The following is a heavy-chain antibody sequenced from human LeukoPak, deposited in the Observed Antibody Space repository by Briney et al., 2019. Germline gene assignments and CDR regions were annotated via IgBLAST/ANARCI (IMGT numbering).Heavy chain of an antibody. D-gene: IGHD3-3*01. CDR2: ISSSSSYI. CDR1: GFTFSSYS. V-gene: IGHV3-21*01. CDR3: ARLRWSDDAFDI. Sequence: GGSLRLSCAASGFTFSSYSMNWVRQAPGKGLEWVSSISSSSSYIYYADSVKGRFTISRDNAKNSLYLQMNSLRAEDTAVYYCARLRWSDDAFDIWGQGTMVTVSS. J-gene: IGHJ3*02.